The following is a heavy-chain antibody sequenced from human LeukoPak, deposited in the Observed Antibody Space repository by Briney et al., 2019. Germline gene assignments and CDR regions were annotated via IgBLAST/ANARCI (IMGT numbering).Heavy chain of an antibody. V-gene: IGHV3-23*01. J-gene: IGHJ4*02. CDR3: ARDPDCGNTGCYTPPFEY. CDR1: GFTFSSDP. Sequence: GGSLRLSSADSGFTFSSDPMSGVRQAPGKGLEWGSGISDTGRTTYYADSVKGRFTISRDNSKNTLYLQMNSLRAEDTAVDYCARDPDCGNTGCYTPPFEYWGEEALVTVSS. CDR2: ISDTGRTT. D-gene: IGHD2-2*02.